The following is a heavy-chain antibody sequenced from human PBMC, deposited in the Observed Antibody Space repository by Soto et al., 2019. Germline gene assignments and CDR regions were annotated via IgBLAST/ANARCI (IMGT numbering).Heavy chain of an antibody. V-gene: IGHV4-61*01. Sequence: SSETLSLSCTVSGGSVSSGSYYCSWLRQPQGRGVKWIGYIYCRGSTNYPPSLECRVTISVDTSQSLCSLKLSSETATDTAVYYCARSPRLASTYPFDYWGQATLVTASS. J-gene: IGHJ4*02. CDR2: IYCRGST. CDR3: ARSPRLASTYPFDY. D-gene: IGHD6-19*01. CDR1: GGSVSSGSYY.